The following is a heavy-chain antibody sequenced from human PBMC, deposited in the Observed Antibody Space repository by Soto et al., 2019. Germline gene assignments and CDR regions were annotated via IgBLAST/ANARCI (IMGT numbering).Heavy chain of an antibody. J-gene: IGHJ6*02. Sequence: ASVKVSCKASGYTFPSYYMHWVRQAPAQGLEWMGIINPSGGSTSYAQKFQGRVTMTRDTSTSTVYMELSSLRSEDTAVYYCAKSIQEADYGGNPEVLYYYSGMAVWGQGPSLTVS. CDR3: AKSIQEADYGGNPEVLYYYSGMAV. V-gene: IGHV1-46*01. D-gene: IGHD4-17*01. CDR1: GYTFPSYY. CDR2: INPSGGST.